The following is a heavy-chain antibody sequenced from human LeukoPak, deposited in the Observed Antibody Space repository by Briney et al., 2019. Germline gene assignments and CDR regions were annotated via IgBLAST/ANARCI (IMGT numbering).Heavy chain of an antibody. CDR2: IYTSGST. J-gene: IGHJ6*03. V-gene: IGHV4-4*07. Sequence: SETLSLTRTVSGGSISSYYWSWIRQPAGKGLEWIGRIYTSGSTNYNPSLKSRVTMSVDTSKNQFSLKLSSVTAADTAVYYCARGVVPAAYYYYYYMDVWGKGTTVTVSS. D-gene: IGHD2-2*01. CDR3: ARGVVPAAYYYYYYMDV. CDR1: GGSISSYY.